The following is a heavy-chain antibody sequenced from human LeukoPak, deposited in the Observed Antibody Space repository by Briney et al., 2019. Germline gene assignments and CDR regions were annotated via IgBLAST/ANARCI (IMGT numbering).Heavy chain of an antibody. CDR1: GGTFSSYA. J-gene: IGHJ6*02. CDR2: IIPILGIA. Sequence: GASVKVSCKASGGTFSSYAISWVRQAPGQGLEWVGRIIPILGIANYAQKFQGRVTITADKSTSTAYMELSSLRSEDTAVYYCARDCSGGSCYSAYYYGMDVWGQGTTVTVSS. D-gene: IGHD2-15*01. V-gene: IGHV1-69*04. CDR3: ARDCSGGSCYSAYYYGMDV.